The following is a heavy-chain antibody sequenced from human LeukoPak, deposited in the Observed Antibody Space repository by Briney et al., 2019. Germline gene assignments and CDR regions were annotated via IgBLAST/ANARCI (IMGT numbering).Heavy chain of an antibody. CDR2: IYYSGST. Sequence: SQTLSLTCTVSGGSISSGDYYWSWIRQPPGKGLEWIGYIYYSGSTYYNPSLKSRVTISVDTSKNQFSLNLSSVTAADTAVYYCARFSPRAMGNYLDFWGQRTLVTVSS. D-gene: IGHD7-27*01. V-gene: IGHV4-30-4*08. J-gene: IGHJ4*02. CDR1: GGSISSGDYY. CDR3: ARFSPRAMGNYLDF.